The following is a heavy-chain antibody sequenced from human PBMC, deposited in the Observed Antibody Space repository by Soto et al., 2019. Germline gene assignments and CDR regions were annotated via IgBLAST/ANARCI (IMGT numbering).Heavy chain of an antibody. V-gene: IGHV1-69*06. CDR1: GGTFSSYA. Sequence: QVQLVQSGAEVKKPGSSVKVSCKASGGTFSSYAISWVRQAPGQGLEWMGGIIPIFGTANYAQKFQGRVTITADKSTSTAYMELSSLRSEDAAVYYCARDRRAERWLLAQRGWFDPGGQGTLVTVSS. CDR2: IIPIFGTA. D-gene: IGHD1-26*01. J-gene: IGHJ5*02. CDR3: ARDRRAERWLLAQRGWFDP.